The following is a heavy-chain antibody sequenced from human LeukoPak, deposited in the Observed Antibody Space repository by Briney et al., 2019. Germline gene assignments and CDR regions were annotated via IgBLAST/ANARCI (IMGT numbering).Heavy chain of an antibody. V-gene: IGHV1-18*01. CDR1: GYTFTSYG. J-gene: IGHJ4*02. D-gene: IGHD3-22*01. CDR2: ISAYNGNT. CDR3: ARDRGRNSGNNYDSSGYYDY. Sequence: GASVKVSCKASGYTFTSYGISWVRQAPGQGLEWMGWISAYNGNTNYAQKFQGRVTMTTETSTSTAYMELRSLRSDDTALYYCARDRGRNSGNNYDSSGYYDYWGQGTLATVSS.